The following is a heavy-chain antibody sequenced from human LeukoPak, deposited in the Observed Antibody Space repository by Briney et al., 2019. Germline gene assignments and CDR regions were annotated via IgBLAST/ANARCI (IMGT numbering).Heavy chain of an antibody. CDR3: AKDPGYGPKMRYYFDY. Sequence: GGSLRLSCAASGFTFSSYGMHWVRQAPGKGLEWVAVIRYDGSNKYYADSVKGRFTISRDNSKNTLYLQMNSLRAEDTAVYYCAKDPGYGPKMRYYFDYWGQGTLVTVSS. J-gene: IGHJ4*02. CDR1: GFTFSSYG. D-gene: IGHD4/OR15-4a*01. V-gene: IGHV3-30*02. CDR2: IRYDGSNK.